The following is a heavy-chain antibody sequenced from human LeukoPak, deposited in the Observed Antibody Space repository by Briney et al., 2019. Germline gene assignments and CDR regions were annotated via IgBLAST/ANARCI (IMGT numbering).Heavy chain of an antibody. D-gene: IGHD3-10*01. Sequence: AGGSLRLSCAASGFTFDDYAMHWVRQAPGKGLEWVSGISWNSGSIGYADSVKGRFTISRDNAKNSLYLQMNSLRAEDTAVYYCARGIRGGAFDIWGQGTMVTVSS. CDR1: GFTFDDYA. CDR3: ARGIRGGAFDI. J-gene: IGHJ3*02. CDR2: ISWNSGSI. V-gene: IGHV3-9*01.